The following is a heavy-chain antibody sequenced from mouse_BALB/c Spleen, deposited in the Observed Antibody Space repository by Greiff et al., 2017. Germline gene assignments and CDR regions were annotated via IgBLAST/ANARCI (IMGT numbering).Heavy chain of an antibody. CDR3: AKGDRYDAMDY. CDR2: IYPGDGDT. V-gene: IGHV1-82*01. CDR1: GYAFSSSW. J-gene: IGHJ4*01. D-gene: IGHD2-14*01. Sequence: QVQLQQSGPELVKPGASVKISCKASGYAFSSSWMNWVKQRPGQGLEWIGRIYPGDGDTNYNGKFKGKATLTADKSSSTAYMQLSSLTSVDSAVYFCAKGDRYDAMDYWGQGTSVTVSS.